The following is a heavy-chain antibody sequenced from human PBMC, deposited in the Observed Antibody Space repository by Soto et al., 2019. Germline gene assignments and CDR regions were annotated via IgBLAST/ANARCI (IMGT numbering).Heavy chain of an antibody. Sequence: PGGSLRLSCTASGFTFGDYAMSWFRQAPGKGLEWVGFIRGKGYGGTTEYAASVKGRFSISRDDSKSIAYLQMNSLKTEDTAVYYCSRAGVVVVAATYDPWGQGT. V-gene: IGHV3-49*03. J-gene: IGHJ5*02. CDR2: IRGKGYGGTT. D-gene: IGHD2-15*01. CDR1: GFTFGDYA. CDR3: SRAGVVVVAATYDP.